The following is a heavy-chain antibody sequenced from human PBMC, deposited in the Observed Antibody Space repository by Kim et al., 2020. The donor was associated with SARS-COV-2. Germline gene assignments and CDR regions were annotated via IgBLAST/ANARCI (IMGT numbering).Heavy chain of an antibody. J-gene: IGHJ4*02. V-gene: IGHV7-4-1*02. CDR2: NHGNP. CDR3: GRGKNDY. Sequence: NHGNPTYAQNFKGRFVVSLDTSVSTAYLHTTSLKAEDTAVYYCGRGKNDYWGQGTLVTVSS.